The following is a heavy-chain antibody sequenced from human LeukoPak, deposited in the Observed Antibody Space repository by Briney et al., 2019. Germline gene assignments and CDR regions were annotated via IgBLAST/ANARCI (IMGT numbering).Heavy chain of an antibody. CDR1: GGSISPYY. J-gene: IGHJ4*02. CDR2: IYYSGTT. CDR3: ASPGIVAAGTDRGFDY. D-gene: IGHD6-13*01. Sequence: SETLSLTCSVSGGSISPYYWSWIRQPPGKGLEWIGYIYYSGTTNYNPSLQSRVTISVATSKNQFSLKLSSVTAADTALYYCASPGIVAAGTDRGFDYWGQGALVTVSS. V-gene: IGHV4-59*01.